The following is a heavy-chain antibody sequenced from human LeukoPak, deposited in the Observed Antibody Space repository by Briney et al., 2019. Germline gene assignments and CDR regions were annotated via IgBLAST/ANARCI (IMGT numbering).Heavy chain of an antibody. CDR3: ARETDYAFDI. Sequence: SGGSLRLSCAASGFTIGDYFMTWIRQAPGRGLEWVSYINSRGSSMYYAVSAKGRFTISRDNAKNSLFLQMSSLRAEDTAVYYCARETDYAFDIWGQGTMVTVSS. V-gene: IGHV3-11*04. D-gene: IGHD3/OR15-3a*01. CDR2: INSRGSSM. J-gene: IGHJ3*02. CDR1: GFTIGDYF.